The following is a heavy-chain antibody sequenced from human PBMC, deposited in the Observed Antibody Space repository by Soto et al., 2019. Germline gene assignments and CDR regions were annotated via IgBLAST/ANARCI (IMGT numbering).Heavy chain of an antibody. V-gene: IGHV1-46*01. CDR2: MNTRDGTT. J-gene: IGHJ4*02. CDR1: GCTFISYS. CDR3: ARGGGTLDY. Sequence: ASVKVSCKASGCTFISYSMYWVRQAPGQGLEWMGIMNTRDGTTIYAQNFQGRVTMTRDTSTSTVYMELSSLRSEDTAVYYCARGGGTLDYWGQGSLVTVSS.